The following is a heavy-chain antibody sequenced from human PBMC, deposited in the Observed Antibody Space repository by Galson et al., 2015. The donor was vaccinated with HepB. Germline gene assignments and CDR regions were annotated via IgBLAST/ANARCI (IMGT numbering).Heavy chain of an antibody. CDR2: INAANGHT. V-gene: IGHV1-3*01. CDR3: TRLAVAGTY. CDR1: GYTFTTYG. J-gene: IGHJ4*02. D-gene: IGHD6-19*01. Sequence: SCKASGYTFTTYGIHWVRQAPGQGLEWMGWINAANGHTANSQRFQGRVTITRDTSASTAYMELSSLISEDTAVYYCTRLAVAGTYWGQGTLVTVSS.